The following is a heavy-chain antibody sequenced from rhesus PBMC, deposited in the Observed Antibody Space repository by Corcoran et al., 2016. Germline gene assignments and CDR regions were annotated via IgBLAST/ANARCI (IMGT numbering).Heavy chain of an antibody. D-gene: IGHD2-39*01. J-gene: IGHJ1*01. CDR3: ARQVYYGLSAY. Sequence: EVKLLQSGGGLVQPGGSLKLSCAASGIDFSRYWMSWVRRTPGKGLEWIGEINPDSRTINYAPSLKDKFIISRDNAKNTLYLQMSKVRSEDTALYYCARQVYYGLSAYWGQGTLVTVS. V-gene: IGHV3S42*01. CDR2: INPDSRTI. CDR1: GIDFSRYW.